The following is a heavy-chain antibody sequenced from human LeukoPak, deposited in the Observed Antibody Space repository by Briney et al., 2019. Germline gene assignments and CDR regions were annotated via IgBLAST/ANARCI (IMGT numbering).Heavy chain of an antibody. CDR1: GGSFSGYY. J-gene: IGHJ4*02. Sequence: PSETLSLTCAVYGGSFSGYYWNWIRQPPGKGLEWIGEINHSGSTNYNPSLKSRVTISVDTSKNQFSLKLSSVTAADTAVYYCARGRSALDYWGQGTLVTVSS. CDR2: INHSGST. CDR3: ARGRSALDY. V-gene: IGHV4-34*01.